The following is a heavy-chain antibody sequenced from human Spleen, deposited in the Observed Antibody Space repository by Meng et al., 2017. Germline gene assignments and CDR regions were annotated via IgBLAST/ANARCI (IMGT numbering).Heavy chain of an antibody. Sequence: GESLKISCAASGFTFNSYWMHWVRQAPGQGLVWVSRLNIDGSGTTYADSVKGRFTISRDDAKNTLYLQMNSLRAEDTAVYYCIRDLGGSAGVWGQGTLVTGSS. V-gene: IGHV3-74*01. J-gene: IGHJ4*02. CDR1: GFTFNSYW. D-gene: IGHD1-26*01. CDR2: LNIDGSGT. CDR3: IRDLGGSAGV.